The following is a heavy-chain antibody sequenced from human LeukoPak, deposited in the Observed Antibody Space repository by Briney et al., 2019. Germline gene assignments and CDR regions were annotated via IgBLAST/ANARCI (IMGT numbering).Heavy chain of an antibody. Sequence: PSETLSLTCTVSGGSISSYYWSWIRQPAGKGLEWIGRIYTSGSANYNPSLKSRVIMSVDTSKNQFSLKLSSVTAADTAVYYCARLSSSWYQDWYFDLWGRGTLVTVSS. CDR2: IYTSGSA. V-gene: IGHV4-4*07. J-gene: IGHJ2*01. CDR3: ARLSSSWYQDWYFDL. CDR1: GGSISSYY. D-gene: IGHD6-13*01.